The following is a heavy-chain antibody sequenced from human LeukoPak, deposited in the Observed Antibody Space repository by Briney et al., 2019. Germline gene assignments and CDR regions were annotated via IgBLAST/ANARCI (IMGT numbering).Heavy chain of an antibody. D-gene: IGHD3-22*01. J-gene: IGHJ6*02. Sequence: GGSLRLSCAASGFTFSSYGMHWVRQAPGKGLEWVAVIWYDGSNKYYADSVKGRFTISRDNSKNTLYLQMNSLRAEDTAVYYCARDSPYDSSGYYPPDVWGQGTTVTVSS. CDR3: ARDSPYDSSGYYPPDV. V-gene: IGHV3-33*01. CDR1: GFTFSSYG. CDR2: IWYDGSNK.